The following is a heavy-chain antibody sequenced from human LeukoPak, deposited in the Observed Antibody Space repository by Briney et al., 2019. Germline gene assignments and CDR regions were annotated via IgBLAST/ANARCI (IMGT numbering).Heavy chain of an antibody. CDR1: GGSISSYY. V-gene: IGHV4-59*01. J-gene: IGHJ6*03. D-gene: IGHD6-13*01. CDR2: IYYSGST. CDR3: ARDLTAAAGIGRAYYYYYMDV. Sequence: PSGTLSLTCTVSGGSISSYYWSWIRQPPGKGLEWIGYIYYSGSTNYNPSLKSRVTISVDTSKNQFSLKLSSVTAADTAVYYCARDLTAAAGIGRAYYYYYMDVWGKGTTVTVSS.